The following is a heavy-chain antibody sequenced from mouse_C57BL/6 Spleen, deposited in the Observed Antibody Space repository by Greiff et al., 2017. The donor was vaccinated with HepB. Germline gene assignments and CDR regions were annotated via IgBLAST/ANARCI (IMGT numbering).Heavy chain of an antibody. D-gene: IGHD2-1*01. CDR2: IDPETGGT. J-gene: IGHJ2*01. CDR1: GYTFTDYE. V-gene: IGHV1-15*01. CDR3: TRGDYGNGFDY. Sequence: VQLQESGAELVRPGASVTLSCKASGYTFTDYEMHWVKQTPVHGLEWIGAIDPETGGTAYNQKFKGKAILTADKSSSTAYMELRSLTSEDSAVYYCTRGDYGNGFDYWGQGTTLTVSS.